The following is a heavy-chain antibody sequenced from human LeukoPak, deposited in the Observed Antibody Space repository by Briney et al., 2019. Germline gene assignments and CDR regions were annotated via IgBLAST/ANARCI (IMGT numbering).Heavy chain of an antibody. Sequence: ASVKVSCKASGGTFSSYAISWVRQAPGQGLEWVGGIIPIFGTANYAQKFQGRVTITTDESTSTAYMELSSLRSEDTAVYYCASSSYYDSSLGYWGQGTLVTVSS. D-gene: IGHD3-22*01. CDR3: ASSSYYDSSLGY. J-gene: IGHJ4*02. CDR2: IIPIFGTA. CDR1: GGTFSSYA. V-gene: IGHV1-69*05.